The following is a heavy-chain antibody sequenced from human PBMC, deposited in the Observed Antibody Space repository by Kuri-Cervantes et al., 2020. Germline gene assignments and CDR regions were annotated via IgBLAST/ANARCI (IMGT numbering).Heavy chain of an antibody. D-gene: IGHD3-9*01. Sequence: GESLKISCAASGFTFSSYWMSWVRQAPGKGLEWVANIKQDGSEKYYVDSVKGRFTISRDNAKNSLYLQMNSLRAEDTAVYYCARGAVLRYFDWLPLQYYFDYWGQGTLVTVSS. CDR3: ARGAVLRYFDWLPLQYYFDY. V-gene: IGHV3-7*04. CDR2: IKQDGSEK. CDR1: GFTFSSYW. J-gene: IGHJ4*02.